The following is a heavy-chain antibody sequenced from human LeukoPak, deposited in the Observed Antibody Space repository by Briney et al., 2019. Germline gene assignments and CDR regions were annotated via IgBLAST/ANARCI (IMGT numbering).Heavy chain of an antibody. Sequence: GGSLRLSCAASGFTFSDYYMSWIRQAPGKGLEWVSYISSSGSTIYYADSVKGRFTISRDNAKNSLYLQMNSLRAEDTAVYYCARDPTIFGVVKDFDYWGQGTLVTVSS. J-gene: IGHJ4*02. V-gene: IGHV3-11*04. CDR3: ARDPTIFGVVKDFDY. CDR2: ISSSGSTI. CDR1: GFTFSDYY. D-gene: IGHD3-3*01.